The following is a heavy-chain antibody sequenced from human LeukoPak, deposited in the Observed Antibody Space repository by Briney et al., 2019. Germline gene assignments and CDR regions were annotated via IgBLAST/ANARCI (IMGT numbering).Heavy chain of an antibody. CDR2: ISSSGSTI. CDR1: GFTFSDYY. Sequence: GGSLRLSCAASGFTFSDYYMSWIRQAPGKGLEWVSYISSSGSTIYYADSVKGRFTISRDNSKNTLYLQMNSLRAEDTAVYYCAVRTYYDILTGYYDLIFDYWGQGTLVTVSS. CDR3: AVRTYYDILTGYYDLIFDY. D-gene: IGHD3-9*01. J-gene: IGHJ4*02. V-gene: IGHV3-11*01.